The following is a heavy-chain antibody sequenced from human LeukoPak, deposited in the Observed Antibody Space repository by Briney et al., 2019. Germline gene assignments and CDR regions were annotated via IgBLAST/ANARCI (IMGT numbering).Heavy chain of an antibody. D-gene: IGHD5-18*01. J-gene: IGHJ4*02. CDR1: GFTFSSYE. CDR3: ARVPGWGYSCPQDY. CDR2: ISSSGSTI. Sequence: PGGSLRLSCAASGFTFSSYEMNWVRQAPGKGLEWVSYISSSGSTIYYADSVKGRFTISRDNAKNSLYLQMNSLRAEDTAVYYCARVPGWGYSCPQDYWGQGTLVTVAS. V-gene: IGHV3-48*03.